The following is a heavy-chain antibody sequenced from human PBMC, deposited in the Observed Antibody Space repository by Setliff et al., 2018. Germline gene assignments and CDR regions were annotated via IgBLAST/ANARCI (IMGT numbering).Heavy chain of an antibody. V-gene: IGHV4-31*03. Sequence: PSETLSLTCTVSGGSISSGGYYWSWIRQHPGKGLEWIGYIYYSGSTYYNPSLKSRVTISVDTSKNQFSLKLSSVTAADTAVYYCARNRLLIAVDQGFDPWGQGTLVTVSS. CDR3: ARNRLLIAVDQGFDP. D-gene: IGHD6-19*01. CDR1: GGSISSGGYY. J-gene: IGHJ5*02. CDR2: IYYSGST.